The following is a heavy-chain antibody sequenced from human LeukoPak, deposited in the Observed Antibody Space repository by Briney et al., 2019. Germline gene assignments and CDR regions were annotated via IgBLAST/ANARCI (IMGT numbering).Heavy chain of an antibody. Sequence: ASVKVSCKASGFTFTNYAISWVRQAPGQGLEWLAWISVDNGNTNYIRNLQGRVTLTTDTSTSTAYMELRNLRSDDTAVYYCARDTWARAYDIDHWGQGTLVTVSS. CDR3: ARDTWARAYDIDH. V-gene: IGHV1-18*01. CDR1: GFTFTNYA. CDR2: ISVDNGNT. D-gene: IGHD3-9*01. J-gene: IGHJ5*02.